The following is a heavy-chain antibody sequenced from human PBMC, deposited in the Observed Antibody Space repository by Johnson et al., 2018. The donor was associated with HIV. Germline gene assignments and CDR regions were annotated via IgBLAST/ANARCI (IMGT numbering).Heavy chain of an antibody. CDR2: IYSGGST. J-gene: IGHJ3*02. V-gene: IGHV3-66*01. CDR3: ARGNDYSNYGAFDI. Sequence: EVQLVESGVGVVQPGRSLRLSCAASGFTVSSNYMSWVRQAPGKGLEWVSVIYSGGSTYYADSVKGRFTISRDNSKNTLYLQMNSLRAEDTAVYYCARGNDYSNYGAFDIWGQGTMVTVSS. D-gene: IGHD4-11*01. CDR1: GFTVSSNY.